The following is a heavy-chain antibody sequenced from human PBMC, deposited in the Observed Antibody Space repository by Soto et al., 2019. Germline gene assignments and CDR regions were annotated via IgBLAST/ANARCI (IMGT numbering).Heavy chain of an antibody. CDR1: GGSISSGGYY. D-gene: IGHD3-10*01. J-gene: IGHJ6*03. CDR2: IYYSGST. V-gene: IGHV4-31*03. Sequence: QVQLQESGPGLVKPSQTLSLTCTVSGGSISSGGYYWSWIRQHPGKGLEGIGYIYYSGSTYYNPSVKRRVTISVDTSKNQFSLKLSSVTAADTAVYYCARVDTMVRGVIQPGYYYYYMDVWGKGTTVTVSS. CDR3: ARVDTMVRGVIQPGYYYYYMDV.